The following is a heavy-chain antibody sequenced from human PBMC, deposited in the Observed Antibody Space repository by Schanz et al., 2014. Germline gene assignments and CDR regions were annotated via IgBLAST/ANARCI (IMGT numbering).Heavy chain of an antibody. CDR3: AKAEYDIMTDACAMLDP. J-gene: IGHJ5*02. Sequence: QVQLVQSGAEVKKPGASVRVSCKASGYTFTTYAMSWVRQAPGQGLEWVGWISVYTGNTKYGQKVQGRVTMTADTSTNTSYIELRRLRSDDTAVYYCAKAEYDIMTDACAMLDPWGQGTLVTVSS. CDR2: ISVYTGNT. D-gene: IGHD3-9*01. V-gene: IGHV1-18*01. CDR1: GYTFTTYA.